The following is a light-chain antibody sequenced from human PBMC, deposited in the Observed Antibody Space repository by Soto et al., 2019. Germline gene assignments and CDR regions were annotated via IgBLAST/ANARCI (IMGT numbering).Light chain of an antibody. CDR3: ASYTRTTTLV. CDR2: DVN. Sequence: QSALTQPASVSGSTGQSITISCTGTISDIGGYNFISWYQHHPGKAPKLVIYDVNNRPSGISYRFSGSKSGNTASLTISGLQAEVEADYYCASYTRTTTLVFGGGTQLTVL. CDR1: ISDIGGYNF. V-gene: IGLV2-14*01. J-gene: IGLJ2*01.